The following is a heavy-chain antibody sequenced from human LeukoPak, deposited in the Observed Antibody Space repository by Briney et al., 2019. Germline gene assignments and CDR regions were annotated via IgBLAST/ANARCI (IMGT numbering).Heavy chain of an antibody. CDR2: IYYSEST. CDR1: GGSISSYY. Sequence: SETLSLTCTVSGGSISSYYWSWIRQPPGKGLEWIGYIYYSESTNYSPSLKSRVTISVDTSKNQFSLKLSSVTAADTAVYYCARYYYYYYMDVWGKGTTVTVSS. CDR3: ARYYYYYYMDV. V-gene: IGHV4-59*08. J-gene: IGHJ6*03.